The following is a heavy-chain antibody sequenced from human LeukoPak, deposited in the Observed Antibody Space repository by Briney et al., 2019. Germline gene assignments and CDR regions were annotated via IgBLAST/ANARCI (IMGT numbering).Heavy chain of an antibody. J-gene: IGHJ4*02. CDR1: GASISSSRYY. D-gene: IGHD3-10*01. V-gene: IGHV4-39*07. CDR3: ARDAAGGLGRRSDY. CDR2: INFLGRA. Sequence: SETLSLTCTVSGASISSSRYYWSWIRQSPGKGLELLGTINFLGRAFYTPSLKSRVTISVDTSKNQFSLKLTSVTAADTAVYYCARDAAGGLGRRSDYWGQGILVTVSS.